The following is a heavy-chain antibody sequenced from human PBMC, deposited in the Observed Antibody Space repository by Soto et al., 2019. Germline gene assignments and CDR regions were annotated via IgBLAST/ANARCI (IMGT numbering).Heavy chain of an antibody. V-gene: IGHV1-69*13. Sequence: SVKVSCKASGGTFSSYAISWVRQAPGQGLEWMGGIIPIFGTANYAQKFQGRVTITADESTSTAYMELSSLRSEDTAVYYCARGGTIFGVIPSAGGYYYYGMDVWGQGTTVTVSS. J-gene: IGHJ6*02. CDR3: ARGGTIFGVIPSAGGYYYYGMDV. CDR2: IIPIFGTA. CDR1: GGTFSSYA. D-gene: IGHD3-3*01.